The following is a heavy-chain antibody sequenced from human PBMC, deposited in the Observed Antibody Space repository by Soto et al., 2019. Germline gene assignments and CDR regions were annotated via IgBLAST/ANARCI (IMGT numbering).Heavy chain of an antibody. J-gene: IGHJ4*02. Sequence: GGSLRLSCAASGFTFSNYGMHWVRQAPGKGLEWVAVTSYDGATQNYADSVKGRFTISRNNSNNMVYLQMNSLRAEDTAVYYCAKAMRRVVVIIAYFDYWGPGTLVTVSS. CDR3: AKAMRRVVVIIAYFDY. D-gene: IGHD3-22*01. V-gene: IGHV3-30*18. CDR1: GFTFSNYG. CDR2: TSYDGATQ.